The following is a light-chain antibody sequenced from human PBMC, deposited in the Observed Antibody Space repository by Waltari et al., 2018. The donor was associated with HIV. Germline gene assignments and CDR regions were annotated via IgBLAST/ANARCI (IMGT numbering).Light chain of an antibody. Sequence: QSALTQPASVSGSPGQSITISCTGTNSYKYVFRFQHHPGKAPKLLLFEDTKRPSGVSYRFSGYKSGDRASLTISGLQADDEADYYCCSFTRTSGFAFYVFGPGTTVTVL. CDR1: NSYKY. V-gene: IGLV2-23*02. CDR3: CSFTRTSGFAFYV. J-gene: IGLJ1*01. CDR2: EDT.